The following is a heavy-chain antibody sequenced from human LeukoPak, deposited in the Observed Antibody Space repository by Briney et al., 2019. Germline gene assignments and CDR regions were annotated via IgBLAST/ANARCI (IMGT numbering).Heavy chain of an antibody. CDR3: ARDRIVVVVAATRTYYYYGMDV. J-gene: IGHJ6*02. Sequence: SVKVSCKASGYTFTNYDISWVRQAPGQGLEWMGRIIPILGIANYAQKFQGRVTITADKSTSTAYMELSSLRSEDTAVYYCARDRIVVVVAATRTYYYYGMDVWGQGTTVTVSS. CDR1: GYTFTNYD. CDR2: IIPILGIA. D-gene: IGHD2-15*01. V-gene: IGHV1-69*04.